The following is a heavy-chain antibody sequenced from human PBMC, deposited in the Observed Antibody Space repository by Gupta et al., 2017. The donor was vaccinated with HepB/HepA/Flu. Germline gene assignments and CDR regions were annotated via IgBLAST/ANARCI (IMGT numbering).Heavy chain of an antibody. J-gene: IGHJ4*02. V-gene: IGHV3-23*01. D-gene: IGHD2-2*01. CDR1: GFTFSSYA. CDR2: ISGSGGST. CDR3: AKDGGGSLIVVVPAASREIAAAGGFDY. Sequence: EVQLLESGGGLVQPGGSLRLSCAASGFTFSSYAMSWVRQAPGKGLEWVSAISGSGGSTYYADSVKGRFTISRDNSKNTLYLQMNSLRAEDTAVYYCAKDGGGSLIVVVPAASREIAAAGGFDYWGQGTLVTVSS.